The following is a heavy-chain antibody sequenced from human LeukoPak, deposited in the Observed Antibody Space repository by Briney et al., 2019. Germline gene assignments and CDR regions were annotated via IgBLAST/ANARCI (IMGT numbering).Heavy chain of an antibody. V-gene: IGHV3-7*05. Sequence: PGESLRLSCAASGFTFSSYWMSWVRQAPGKGLEWVANIKQDGSEKYYVDSVKGRFTISRDNAKNSLYLQMNSQRVEDTAVYYCARDRVVFEYWGQGTLVTVSS. J-gene: IGHJ4*02. CDR1: GFTFSSYW. CDR3: ARDRVVFEY. D-gene: IGHD2-15*01. CDR2: IKQDGSEK.